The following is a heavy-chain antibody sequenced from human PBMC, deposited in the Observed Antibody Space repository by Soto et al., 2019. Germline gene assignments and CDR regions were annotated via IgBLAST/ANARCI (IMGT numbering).Heavy chain of an antibody. CDR1: GESLSSSSYY. Sequence: SETLSLTCIVSGESLSSSSYYWGWIRQPHGKVLEWIGSIYYSGRTYYNPSFKSRVTISIDTSKNQFSLKLSSVTATDTAVYYCARQRTTVVTQAYFDHWGQGALVTVSS. D-gene: IGHD2-21*02. CDR2: IYYSGRT. V-gene: IGHV4-39*01. CDR3: ARQRTTVVTQAYFDH. J-gene: IGHJ4*02.